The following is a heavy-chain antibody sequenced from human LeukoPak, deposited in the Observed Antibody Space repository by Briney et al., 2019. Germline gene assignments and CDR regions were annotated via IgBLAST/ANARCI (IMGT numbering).Heavy chain of an antibody. Sequence: SETLSLTCAVSGYSISSGYYWGWIRQPPGKGLEWIGSIYHSGSTYYNPSLKCRVTISVDTSKNQFSLKLSSVTAADTAVYYCARAMTTVTSNWFDPWGQGTLVTVSS. CDR2: IYHSGST. V-gene: IGHV4-38-2*01. J-gene: IGHJ5*02. CDR3: ARAMTTVTSNWFDP. D-gene: IGHD4-11*01. CDR1: GYSISSGYY.